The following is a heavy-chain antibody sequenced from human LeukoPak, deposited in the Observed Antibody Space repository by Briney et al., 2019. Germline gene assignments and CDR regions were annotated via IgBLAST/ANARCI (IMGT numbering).Heavy chain of an antibody. D-gene: IGHD5-24*01. CDR1: GFTVSTNY. J-gene: IGHJ4*02. Sequence: GGSLRLSCAASGFTVSTNYMSWVRQAPGKGLEWVSVIYSDGNTYYADSVKGRFTISRDNPRNTLYLQMNSLRAEDTAVYYCAKGATEYGFDYWGQGTLVTVSS. CDR3: AKGATEYGFDY. CDR2: IYSDGNT. V-gene: IGHV3-53*01.